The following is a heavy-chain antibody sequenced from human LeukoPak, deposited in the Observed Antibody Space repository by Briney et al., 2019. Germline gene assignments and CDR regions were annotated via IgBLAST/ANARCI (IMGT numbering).Heavy chain of an antibody. V-gene: IGHV3-11*01. CDR2: ISSSGSTI. CDR3: ARNERPSTFWYGDDYGMDV. Sequence: GGSLRLSCAASGFTFSDYYMSWIRQAPGKGLEWVSYISSSGSTIYYADSVKGRFTISRDNAKNSLYLQMNSLRAEDTAVYYCARNERPSTFWYGDDYGMDVWGKGTTVTVSS. CDR1: GFTFSDYY. J-gene: IGHJ6*04. D-gene: IGHD4-17*01.